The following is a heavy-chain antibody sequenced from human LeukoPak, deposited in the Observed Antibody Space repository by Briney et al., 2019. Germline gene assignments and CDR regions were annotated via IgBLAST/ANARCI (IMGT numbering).Heavy chain of an antibody. J-gene: IGHJ4*02. CDR1: GGSIRSYD. D-gene: IGHD3-10*01. Sequence: SETLSLTCTVSGGSIRSYDWSWIRQPPGKGLEWIGYINYSGSTNYNPSLKSRVTISVETSKNQFSLKLSSVTAADTAVYYCARDRELGYWGQGTLVTVSS. CDR3: ARDRELGY. CDR2: INYSGST. V-gene: IGHV4-59*01.